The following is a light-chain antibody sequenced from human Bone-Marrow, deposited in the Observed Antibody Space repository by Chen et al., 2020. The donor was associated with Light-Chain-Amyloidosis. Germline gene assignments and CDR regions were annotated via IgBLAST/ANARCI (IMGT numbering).Light chain of an antibody. V-gene: IGLV3-25*03. J-gene: IGLJ2*01. CDR2: RDT. CDR1: DLPTKY. Sequence: SYELTQPPSVSLSPGQTARLTCSGDDLPTKYAYWYQQKPGQAPVLVIHRDTERPSGISERFSGSSLGTTATLTISGVQAEDEADYHCQSADSSGTYEVIFGGGTKLTVL. CDR3: QSADSSGTYEVI.